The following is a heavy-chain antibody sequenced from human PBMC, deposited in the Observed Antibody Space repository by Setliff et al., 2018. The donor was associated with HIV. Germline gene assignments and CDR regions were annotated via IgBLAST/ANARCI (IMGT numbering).Heavy chain of an antibody. CDR2: SNPNSGAT. V-gene: IGHV1-2*02. CDR3: ARVKRSSTWLYSSGGTVDY. J-gene: IGHJ4*02. CDR1: GYTFTGRY. Sequence: GASVKVSCKASGYTFTGRYIHWVRQAPGQGLEWMGWSNPNSGATHYAQKFQGRVTMTRDTSISTAYMELSSLRSDDTAVYYCARVKRSSTWLYSSGGTVDYWGLGTLVTVSS. D-gene: IGHD6-25*01.